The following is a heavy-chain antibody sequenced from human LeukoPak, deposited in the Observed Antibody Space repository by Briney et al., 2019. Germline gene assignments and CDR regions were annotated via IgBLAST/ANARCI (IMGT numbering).Heavy chain of an antibody. CDR3: ARVPAAILGYFDL. J-gene: IGHJ2*01. Sequence: SQTLSLTCTVSGGSISSGDYYWSWIRQPPGKGLEWIGEINHSGSTNYNPSLKSRVTISVDTSKNQFSLKLSSVTAADTAVYYCARVPAAILGYFDLWGRGTLVTVSS. CDR1: GGSISSGDYY. CDR2: INHSGST. V-gene: IGHV4-30-4*08. D-gene: IGHD2-2*02.